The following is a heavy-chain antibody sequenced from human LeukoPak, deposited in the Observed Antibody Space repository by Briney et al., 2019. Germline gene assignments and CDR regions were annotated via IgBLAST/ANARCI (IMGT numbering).Heavy chain of an antibody. CDR1: GGTFSSYT. CDR3: AREEGYYDASFDH. Sequence: KVSCKASGGTFSSYTISWVRQAPGQGLEWMGRIIPILGIANYAQKFQGRVTITADKSTSTAYIELSSLRSEDTAVYYCAREEGYYDASFDHWGQGTLVTVSS. V-gene: IGHV1-69*04. J-gene: IGHJ4*02. CDR2: IIPILGIA. D-gene: IGHD3-22*01.